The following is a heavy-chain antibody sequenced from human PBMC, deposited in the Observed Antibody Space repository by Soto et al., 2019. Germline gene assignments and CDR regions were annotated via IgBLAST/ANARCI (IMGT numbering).Heavy chain of an antibody. CDR3: ARGQSRIAVAGNYYGMDV. CDR2: IYSGGST. V-gene: IGHV3-53*01. J-gene: IGHJ6*02. D-gene: IGHD6-19*01. CDR1: GFTVSSNY. Sequence: GGSLRLSCGASGFTVSSNYMSWVLQAPGKGLEWVSVIYSGGSTYYADSVKGRFTISRDNSKNTLYLQMNSLRAEDTAVYYCARGQSRIAVAGNYYGMDVWGQGTTVTVSS.